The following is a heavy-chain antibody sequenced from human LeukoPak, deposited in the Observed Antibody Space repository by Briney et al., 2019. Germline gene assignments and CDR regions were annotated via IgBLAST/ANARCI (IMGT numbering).Heavy chain of an antibody. CDR2: IKQDGSEK. Sequence: GGSLRLSCAASGFTFSSYWMSWVRQAPGKGLEWVANIKQDGSEKYYVDSVKGRFTISRDNAKNSLYLHMNSLRAEDTAVYYCAREWYDYGGNSGDAYGYWGQGALVTVSS. J-gene: IGHJ4*02. CDR3: AREWYDYGGNSGDAYGY. V-gene: IGHV3-7*01. CDR1: GFTFSSYW. D-gene: IGHD4-23*01.